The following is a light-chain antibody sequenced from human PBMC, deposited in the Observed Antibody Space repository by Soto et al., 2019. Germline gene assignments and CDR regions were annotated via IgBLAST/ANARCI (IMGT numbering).Light chain of an antibody. Sequence: AIRMTQSPSSFSASTGDRVTITCRASQGISSYLAWYQQKPGKAPKLLIYAASTLQSGVPSRFSGSGSGTDFTPTISCMQSEDFAPYYCQQYYSYPPSFTFGPGTKVDIK. V-gene: IGKV1-8*01. CDR3: QQYYSYPPSFT. CDR2: AAS. J-gene: IGKJ3*01. CDR1: QGISSY.